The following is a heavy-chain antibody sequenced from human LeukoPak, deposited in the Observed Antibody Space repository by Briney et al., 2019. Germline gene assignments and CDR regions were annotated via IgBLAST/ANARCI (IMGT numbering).Heavy chain of an antibody. V-gene: IGHV1-69*13. Sequence: SVKVSCKASGGTFSSYAISWVRQAPGQGLEWMGGIIPIFGTANYAQKFQGRVTITADESTSTAYMGLSSLRSEDTAVYYCARAIGVWSSGAFDIWGQGTMVTVSS. D-gene: IGHD3-10*01. CDR3: ARAIGVWSSGAFDI. CDR2: IIPIFGTA. CDR1: GGTFSSYA. J-gene: IGHJ3*02.